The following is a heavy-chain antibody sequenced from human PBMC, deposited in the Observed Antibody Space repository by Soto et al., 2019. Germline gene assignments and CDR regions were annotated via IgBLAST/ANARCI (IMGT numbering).Heavy chain of an antibody. J-gene: IGHJ4*02. CDR3: AKNGRLPFGVVIPPHY. CDR1: GFTFSSYA. CDR2: ISGSGGST. V-gene: IGHV3-23*01. D-gene: IGHD3-3*01. Sequence: RLSCAASGFTFSSYAMSWVRQAPGKGLEWVSAISGSGGSTYYADSVKGRFTISRDNSKNTLYLQMNSLRAEDTAVYYCAKNGRLPFGVVIPPHYWGQGTLVTVSS.